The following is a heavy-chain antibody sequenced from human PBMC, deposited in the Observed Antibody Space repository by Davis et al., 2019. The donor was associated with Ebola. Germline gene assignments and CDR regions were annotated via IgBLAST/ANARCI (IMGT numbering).Heavy chain of an antibody. J-gene: IGHJ6*02. CDR1: GGTFSSYA. CDR2: IIPIFGTA. CDR3: ASPDSSSWTYYYYGMDV. D-gene: IGHD6-13*01. Sequence: SVKVSCKASGGTFSSYAISWVRQAPGQGLEWMGGIIPIFGTANYAQKFQGRVTITADESTSTAYMELSSLRSEDTAVYYCASPDSSSWTYYYYGMDVWGQGTTVTVSS. V-gene: IGHV1-69*13.